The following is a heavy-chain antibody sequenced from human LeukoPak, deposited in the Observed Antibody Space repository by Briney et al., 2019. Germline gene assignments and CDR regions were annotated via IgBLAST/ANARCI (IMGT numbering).Heavy chain of an antibody. CDR2: ISGSGGST. D-gene: IGHD3-10*01. CDR3: ASARWFGESFDY. V-gene: IGHV3-23*01. CDR1: GFTFSSYG. Sequence: GGSLRLSCAASGFTFSSYGMRWVGQAPGKGLEWGSAISGSGGSTYYADSVKGRFTISRDNSNDTLYLQMNSLRAEDTAVYYCASARWFGESFDYWGQGTLVTVSS. J-gene: IGHJ4*02.